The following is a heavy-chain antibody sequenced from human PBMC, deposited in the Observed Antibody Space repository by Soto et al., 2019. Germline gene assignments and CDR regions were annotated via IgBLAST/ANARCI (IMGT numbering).Heavy chain of an antibody. D-gene: IGHD3-10*01. V-gene: IGHV3-48*02. CDR1: GFTFSSYS. J-gene: IGHJ5*02. Sequence: EVQLVESGGGLVQPGGSLRLSCAASGFTFSSYSMNWVRQAPGKGLEWVSYISSSSSTIYYADSVKGRFTISRDNAKNSLYLQMNSLRDEDTAVYYCAREGDYYGSGSTNNWFDPWGQGTLVTVSS. CDR3: AREGDYYGSGSTNNWFDP. CDR2: ISSSSSTI.